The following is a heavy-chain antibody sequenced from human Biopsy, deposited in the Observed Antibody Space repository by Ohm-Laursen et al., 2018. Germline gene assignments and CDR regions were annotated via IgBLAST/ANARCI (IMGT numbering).Heavy chain of an antibody. Sequence: SLRLSCAASGFTFSSYAMSWVRQSPGKGLEWVSGIRDSGDSAYYADSVKGRFTISRDNSRNTLYLQMNSLRPEDTAVYYCAKDWFPYADYARAHGVDVWGQGTTVTVSS. D-gene: IGHD3-16*01. CDR1: GFTFSSYA. CDR2: IRDSGDSA. V-gene: IGHV3-23*01. J-gene: IGHJ6*02. CDR3: AKDWFPYADYARAHGVDV.